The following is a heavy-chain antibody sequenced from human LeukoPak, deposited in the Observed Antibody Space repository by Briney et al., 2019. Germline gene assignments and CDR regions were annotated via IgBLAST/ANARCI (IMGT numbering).Heavy chain of an antibody. V-gene: IGHV3-30*02. D-gene: IGHD3-10*02. Sequence: GGSLRLSCAGSEFTFSAYGMHWVRQAPGKGLEWVAFIRYDGSHKYYADSVKGRFTISRDNAKNSLYLQMNSLRAEDTAVCYCAELGITMIGGVWGKGTTVTISS. CDR1: EFTFSAYG. CDR3: AELGITMIGGV. J-gene: IGHJ6*04. CDR2: IRYDGSHK.